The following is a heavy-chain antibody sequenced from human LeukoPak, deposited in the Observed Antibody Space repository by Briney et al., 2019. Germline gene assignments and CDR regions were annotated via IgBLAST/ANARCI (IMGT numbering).Heavy chain of an antibody. CDR1: GFTVSTNY. Sequence: PGGSLRLSCAASGFTVSTNYMSWVRQAPGKGLEWVSIIYGGGTTYYADSVKGRFTISRDNSRNTLYLQMNSLRAEDTAVYYCARESRGPFDNWGQGTLVTVSS. CDR2: IYGGGTT. CDR3: ARESRGPFDN. J-gene: IGHJ4*02. V-gene: IGHV3-53*01.